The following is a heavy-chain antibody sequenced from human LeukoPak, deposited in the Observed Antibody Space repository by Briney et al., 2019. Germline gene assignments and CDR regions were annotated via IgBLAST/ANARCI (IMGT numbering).Heavy chain of an antibody. Sequence: SVKVSCKASGGTFSSYAISWVRQAPGQGLEWMGGIIPIFGTANYAQKFQGRVTITTDESTSTAYMELSSLRSEDTAVYYCAREAGGSYSFFDYWGQGTLVTVSS. CDR3: AREAGGSYSFFDY. CDR2: IIPIFGTA. D-gene: IGHD1-26*01. J-gene: IGHJ4*02. V-gene: IGHV1-69*05. CDR1: GGTFSSYA.